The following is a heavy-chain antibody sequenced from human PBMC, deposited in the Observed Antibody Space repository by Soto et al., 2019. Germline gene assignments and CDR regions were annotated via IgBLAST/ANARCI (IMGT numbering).Heavy chain of an antibody. J-gene: IGHJ6*02. V-gene: IGHV3-49*04. CDR3: TRITTVVTRITYGMDV. Sequence: PGGYLGLSCTASGFTFGDYAMSWVRQAPGKGLEWVGFIRSKAYGGTTEYAASVKGRFTISRDDSKSIAYLQMNSLKTEDTAVYYCTRITTVVTRITYGMDVWGQATTVTVS. CDR2: IRSKAYGGTT. D-gene: IGHD4-17*01. CDR1: GFTFGDYA.